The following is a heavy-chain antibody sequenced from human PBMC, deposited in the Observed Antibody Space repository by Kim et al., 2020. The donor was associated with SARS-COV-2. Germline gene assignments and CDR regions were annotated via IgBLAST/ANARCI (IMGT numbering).Heavy chain of an antibody. Sequence: SETLSLTCTVSGGSISSGGYYWSWIRQHPGKGLEWIGYTYYSGSTYYNPSLKSRVTISVDTSKNQFSLNLSSVTAADTAVYYCARGFEAAILRGVMGAFDIWGQGTMVTVSS. CDR2: TYYSGST. D-gene: IGHD3-10*01. V-gene: IGHV4-31*03. CDR1: GGSISSGGYY. CDR3: ARGFEAAILRGVMGAFDI. J-gene: IGHJ3*02.